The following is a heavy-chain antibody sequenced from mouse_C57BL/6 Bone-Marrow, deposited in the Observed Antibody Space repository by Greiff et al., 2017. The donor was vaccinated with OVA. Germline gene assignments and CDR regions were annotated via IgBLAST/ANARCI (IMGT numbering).Heavy chain of an antibody. CDR1: GYTFTSYW. CDR3: ARLITGRDY. D-gene: IGHD1-3*01. J-gene: IGHJ2*01. V-gene: IGHV1-7*01. Sequence: QVQLKESGAELAKPGASVKLSCKASGYTFTSYWMHWVQQRPGQGLEWIGYINPSSGYTKYTQKLKDNATLTAAKSSSTAYMQLCSLKYEDSAVYCCARLITGRDYWGQGTTLTVSS. CDR2: INPSSGYT.